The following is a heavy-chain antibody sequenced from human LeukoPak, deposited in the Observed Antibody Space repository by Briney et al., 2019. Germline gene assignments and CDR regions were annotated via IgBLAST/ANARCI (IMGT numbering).Heavy chain of an antibody. CDR3: AKDQQVGAAAYYFDS. V-gene: IGHV3-30*18. CDR1: GFTFSRYG. Sequence: GGSLRLSCAASGFTFSRYGLHWVRQAPGKGLEWVTVIANDGKDKRYADSVKGRFTISRDNSKSTLYLQMNSLRAEDTGVYYCAKDQQVGAAAYYFDSWGQGTLVAVSS. D-gene: IGHD2-2*01. J-gene: IGHJ4*02. CDR2: IANDGKDK.